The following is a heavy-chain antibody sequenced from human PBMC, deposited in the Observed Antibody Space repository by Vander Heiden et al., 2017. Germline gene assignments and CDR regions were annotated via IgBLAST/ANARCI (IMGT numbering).Heavy chain of an antibody. V-gene: IGHV4-39*01. Sequence: QLQLQESGPGLMKPSETLSLTCTVSGGSISSSSYYWGWIRQPPGKGLAWIGSIYYSGSTYYNPSLKSRVTISVDTSKNQFSLKLSSVTAADTAVYYCASHYGGNFDYWGQGTLVTVSS. CDR2: IYYSGST. CDR1: GGSISSSSYY. J-gene: IGHJ4*02. CDR3: ASHYGGNFDY. D-gene: IGHD4-17*01.